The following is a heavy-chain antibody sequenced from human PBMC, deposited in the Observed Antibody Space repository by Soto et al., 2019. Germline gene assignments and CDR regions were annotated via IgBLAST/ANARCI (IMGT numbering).Heavy chain of an antibody. V-gene: IGHV4-4*02. CDR2: IHHSGST. CDR3: ARGLGDYYDSSGYYIY. CDR1: GDSISSMNW. Sequence: SETLSLTCAVSGDSISSMNWWSWVRQPPGKGLEWIGEIHHSGSTNYNPSLMSRVTISVDKSKNQFSLKLTSVTAADTAVYYCARGLGDYYDSSGYYIYWGQGTLVTVSS. D-gene: IGHD3-22*01. J-gene: IGHJ4*02.